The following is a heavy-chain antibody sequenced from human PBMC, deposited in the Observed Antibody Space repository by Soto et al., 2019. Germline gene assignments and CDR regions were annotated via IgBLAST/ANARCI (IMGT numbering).Heavy chain of an antibody. CDR2: ISAYNGNT. CDR3: ARDPPQIIAAAAPWDY. V-gene: IGHV1-18*04. D-gene: IGHD6-13*01. J-gene: IGHJ4*01. Sequence: ASVKVSCKASGYTFTSYGISWVRQAPGQGLEWMGWISAYNGNTNYAQKLQGRVTMTTDTSTSTAYMELRSLRSDDTAVYYCARDPPQIIAAAAPWDYWGHGPLVTVSS. CDR1: GYTFTSYG.